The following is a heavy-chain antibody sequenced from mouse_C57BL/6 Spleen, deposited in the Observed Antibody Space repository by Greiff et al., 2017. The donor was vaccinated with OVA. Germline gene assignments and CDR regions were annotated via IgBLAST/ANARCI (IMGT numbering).Heavy chain of an antibody. CDR3: ARHDPNWDGFDY. CDR2: ISNLAYSI. V-gene: IGHV5-15*04. CDR1: GFTFSDYG. Sequence: EVKVEESGGGLVQPGGSLKLSCAASGFTFSDYGMAWVRQAPRKGPEWVAFISNLAYSIYYADTVTGRFTISRENAKNTLYLEMSSLRSEDTAMYYCARHDPNWDGFDYWGQGTTLTVSS. J-gene: IGHJ2*01. D-gene: IGHD4-1*01.